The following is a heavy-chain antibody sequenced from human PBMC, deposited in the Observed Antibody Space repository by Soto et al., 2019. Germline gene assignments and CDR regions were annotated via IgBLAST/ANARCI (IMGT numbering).Heavy chain of an antibody. CDR3: AKVAPRGYKCHYFDY. J-gene: IGHJ4*02. D-gene: IGHD5-18*01. Sequence: GGSLRLSCAASGFTFDDYTMHWVRQAPGKGLEWVSLFSWDGGSTNYADSVKGRFTISRDNSKNSLYLQMNSLRTEDTALYYCAKVAPRGYKCHYFDYWGQGTLVTVSS. CDR2: FSWDGGST. CDR1: GFTFDDYT. V-gene: IGHV3-43*01.